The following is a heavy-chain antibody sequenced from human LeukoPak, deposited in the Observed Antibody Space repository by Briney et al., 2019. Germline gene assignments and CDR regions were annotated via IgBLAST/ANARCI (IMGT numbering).Heavy chain of an antibody. J-gene: IGHJ4*02. CDR2: ISRNGGST. Sequence: GGSLRFSCVASGFTFSSFAMHWVRQAPGKGLEYVAAISRNGGSTYYADSVKGRFTISRDNSKNTLYLQMSSLRAEDTAVYLCVKDLRSDFMGVLSRYLSYWGQGTLVTVSS. V-gene: IGHV3-64D*09. CDR1: GFTFSSFA. D-gene: IGHD2/OR15-2a*01. CDR3: VKDLRSDFMGVLSRYLSY.